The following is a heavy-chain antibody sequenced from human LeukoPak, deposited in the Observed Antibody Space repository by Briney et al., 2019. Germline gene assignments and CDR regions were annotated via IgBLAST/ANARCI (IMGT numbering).Heavy chain of an antibody. CDR2: ISGSGGNT. V-gene: IGHV3-23*01. CDR3: AKDGYAMVSFFDY. Sequence: SGGSLRLSCAASGFTFSSYAMTWVRQAPGKGLEWVSGISGSGGNTYYADSVKRRFTISRDNSKNTLYLQLNSLRAEDTAVYYCAKDGYAMVSFFDYWGQGTLVSVSS. CDR1: GFTFSSYA. D-gene: IGHD4/OR15-4a*01. J-gene: IGHJ4*02.